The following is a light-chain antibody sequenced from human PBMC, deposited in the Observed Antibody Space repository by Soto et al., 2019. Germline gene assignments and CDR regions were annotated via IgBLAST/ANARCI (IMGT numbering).Light chain of an antibody. V-gene: IGKV1-39*01. CDR3: QQSYSNPRT. CDR1: QRISSY. CDR2: AAS. J-gene: IGKJ2*01. Sequence: DIQMTQSPSSLSASVGDRVTITCRASQRISSYLNWYQQKPGKAPKVLIYAASSLQSGVPARFSGSGSGTDFTLTISRLQPEDFATYYCQQSYSNPRTFGQGTKLEIK.